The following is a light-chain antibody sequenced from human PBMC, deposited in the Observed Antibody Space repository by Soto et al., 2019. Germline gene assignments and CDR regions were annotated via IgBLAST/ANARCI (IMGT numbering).Light chain of an antibody. Sequence: EVVIAQSPHNHSETPGKRATLSRRASQSVSSNLAWYQQKPGQSPRLLISGASTRATGVPARFSGSGSGTEFTLACRLLQSEDFAAYDSQQYINLWKFGQRNKV. CDR1: QSVSSN. CDR2: GAS. V-gene: IGKV3-15*01. CDR3: QQYINLWK. J-gene: IGKJ1*01.